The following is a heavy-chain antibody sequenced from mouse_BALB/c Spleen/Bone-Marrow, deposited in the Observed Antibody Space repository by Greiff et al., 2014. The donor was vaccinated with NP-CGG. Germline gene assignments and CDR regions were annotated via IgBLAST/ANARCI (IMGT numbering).Heavy chain of an antibody. V-gene: IGHV5-6-4*01. CDR1: GFTFSSYS. J-gene: IGHJ2*01. CDR3: SKDGGYDYSYYFDY. CDR2: ISSGGHDT. Sequence: EVQLVESGGGLVKPGGSLKLSCAASGFTFSSYSMSWVRQTPEKRLEWVATISSGGHDTYYPDSVKGRFTISRDNAKNTLYLQVSSLKSEDTAVYYCSKDGGYDYSYYFDYWGQGTTLTVSS. D-gene: IGHD2-4*01.